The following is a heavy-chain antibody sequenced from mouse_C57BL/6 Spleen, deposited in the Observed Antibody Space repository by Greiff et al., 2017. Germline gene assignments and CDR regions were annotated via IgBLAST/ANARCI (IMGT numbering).Heavy chain of an antibody. CDR1: GYTFTDYE. D-gene: IGHD1-1*01. J-gene: IGHJ2*01. CDR3: TRRTTVAFDY. V-gene: IGHV1-15*01. CDR2: IDPETGGT. Sequence: VQLQQSGAELVRPGASVTLSCKASGYTFTDYEMHWVKQTPVHGLEWIGAIDPETGGTAYNQKFKGKAILTADKSSSTAYMELRSLTSEDSAVYYCTRRTTVAFDYWGQGTTLTVSS.